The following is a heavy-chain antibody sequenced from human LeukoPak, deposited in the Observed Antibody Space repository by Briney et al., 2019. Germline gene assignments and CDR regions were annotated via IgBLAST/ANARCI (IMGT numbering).Heavy chain of an antibody. Sequence: PGGSLRXSCAASGFTFNIYAFHWVRQAPGKGLEWVAVISNDGNNKFYADSVKGRFTISRDNAKNTLYLQMNSLRAEDTAVYYAYFXITGYHSRPLDYWGQGTLVTVSS. J-gene: IGHJ4*02. CDR2: ISNDGNNK. CDR1: GFTFNIYA. V-gene: IGHV3-30*04. D-gene: IGHD3-22*01. CDR3: YFXITGYHSRPLDY.